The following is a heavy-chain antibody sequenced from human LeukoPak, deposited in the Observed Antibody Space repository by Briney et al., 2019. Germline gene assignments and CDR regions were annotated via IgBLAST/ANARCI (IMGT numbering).Heavy chain of an antibody. CDR1: GFTFSSYR. Sequence: PGGCLRLSCAASGFTFSSYRMNWVRQAPGKGLEWVSSISSSSTYIYYADSVKGRFTISRDNAKNSLYLQMNSLRAEDTAVYYCARRSYCGGDCYGSDAFDIWGQGTMVTVSS. CDR2: ISSSSTYI. J-gene: IGHJ3*02. CDR3: ARRSYCGGDCYGSDAFDI. D-gene: IGHD2-21*02. V-gene: IGHV3-21*01.